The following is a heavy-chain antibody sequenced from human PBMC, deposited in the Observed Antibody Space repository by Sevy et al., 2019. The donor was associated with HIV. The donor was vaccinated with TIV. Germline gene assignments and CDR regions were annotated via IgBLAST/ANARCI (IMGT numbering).Heavy chain of an antibody. Sequence: SETLSLTCAVYGGSFSGYYWNWIRQSPGKGLEWIGEINHSGSTHYNPSLKSRVTISVDTSKNQFSLRLNSVTAADTAVYFCARAAPGGGIPGAPRWVRPWGQGTLVTVSS. J-gene: IGHJ5*02. CDR3: ARAAPGGGIPGAPRWVRP. CDR1: GGSFSGYY. V-gene: IGHV4-34*01. D-gene: IGHD2-8*02. CDR2: INHSGST.